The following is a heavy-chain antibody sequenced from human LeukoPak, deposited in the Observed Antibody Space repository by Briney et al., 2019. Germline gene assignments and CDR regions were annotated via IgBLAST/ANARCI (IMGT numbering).Heavy chain of an antibody. CDR3: ARDFRFHDDY. CDR1: GFTFSSHR. J-gene: IGHJ4*02. Sequence: PGGSLRLSCAASGFTFSSHRMSWVRQAPGKGLEWVGNIKQDASEKYYMDSVKGRFTVSRDNAKNSVYLEMNSLRVEDTAVYYCARDFRFHDDYWGQGTLVTVSS. CDR2: IKQDASEK. V-gene: IGHV3-7*01.